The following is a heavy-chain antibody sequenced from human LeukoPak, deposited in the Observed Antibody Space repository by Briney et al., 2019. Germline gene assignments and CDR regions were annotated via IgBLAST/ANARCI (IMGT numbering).Heavy chain of an antibody. CDR3: ASRSGSYPFDY. V-gene: IGHV3-23*01. CDR2: ISGSGGST. Sequence: GGSLRLSCAASGFTFSSYAMTWVRQAPGKGLEWVSAISGSGGSTYYADSVKGRFIVSRDNSKNTLYLQMNSLRAEDTAVYYCASRSGSYPFDYWGQGTLVTVSS. D-gene: IGHD3-10*01. J-gene: IGHJ4*02. CDR1: GFTFSSYA.